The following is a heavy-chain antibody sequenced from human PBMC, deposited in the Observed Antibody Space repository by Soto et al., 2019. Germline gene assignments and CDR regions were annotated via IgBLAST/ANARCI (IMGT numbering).Heavy chain of an antibody. Sequence: EVQLVESGGGLVKPGGSLRLSCAASGFTFSSYSMNWVRQAPGKGLEWVSSISSRTNYMYYADSVKGRFTISRDDAKNSLYQQMNSLRADDTAVYYCARMGSVTTFSWSDYYYGMDVWGQGATVTVSS. CDR1: GFTFSSYS. J-gene: IGHJ6*02. D-gene: IGHD4-17*01. V-gene: IGHV3-21*01. CDR3: ARMGSVTTFSWSDYYYGMDV. CDR2: ISSRTNYM.